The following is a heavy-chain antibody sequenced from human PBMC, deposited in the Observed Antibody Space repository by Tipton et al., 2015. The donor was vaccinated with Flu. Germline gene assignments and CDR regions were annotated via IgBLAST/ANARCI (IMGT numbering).Heavy chain of an antibody. CDR2: INYDGSTI. V-gene: IGHV3-7*01. CDR3: TRRLVED. CDR1: GFIFSDYW. Sequence: SLRLSCTASGFIFSDYWMAWVRQAPGKGLEWVANINYDGSTIYYVDSVKGRFTISRDNAKNSLYHQMNNLRAEDTAMYYCTRRLVEDWGQGTQVTVSS. J-gene: IGHJ4*02.